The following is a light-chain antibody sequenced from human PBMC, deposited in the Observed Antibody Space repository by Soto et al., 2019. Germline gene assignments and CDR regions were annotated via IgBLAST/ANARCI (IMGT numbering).Light chain of an antibody. CDR1: QTISSW. V-gene: IGKV1-5*03. CDR2: RAS. J-gene: IGKJ1*01. CDR3: QHYNSYSEA. Sequence: DIQITQSPSTLSGSVADRVTITCPASQTISSWLAWYQQKPGKAPKLLIYRASTLKSGVPSRFSGSGSGTEFTLTISSLQPDDFATYYCQHYNSYSEAFGQGTKVDIK.